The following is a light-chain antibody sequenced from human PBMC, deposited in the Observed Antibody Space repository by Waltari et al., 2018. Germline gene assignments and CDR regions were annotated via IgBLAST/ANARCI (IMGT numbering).Light chain of an antibody. Sequence: QSALTQPASVSGSPGQSITISCTGTSSDVGANKYASWYQTHPGKVPKLLIYETNNRPPCISNRFSGSKSGNTASLTITGIQAEDEADYYCNSYTSTTTWVFGGGTKLTVL. V-gene: IGLV2-14*01. CDR3: NSYTSTTTWV. CDR2: ETN. J-gene: IGLJ3*02. CDR1: SSDVGANKY.